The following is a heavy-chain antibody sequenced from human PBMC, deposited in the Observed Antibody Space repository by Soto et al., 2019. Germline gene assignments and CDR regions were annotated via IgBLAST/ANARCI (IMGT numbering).Heavy chain of an antibody. V-gene: IGHV4-34*02. D-gene: IGHD5-12*01. CDR1: GGSLSDYS. CDR3: ARGGGNSGYFFDY. Sequence: QVQLRQWGAGLLKPSETLSLRCAVYGGSLSDYSWSWIRQSPEKGLEWIGEINHGRSTKYNPSLKSRVTISVNPSQNQVSLVLASATAADTAVNRCARGGGNSGYFFDYWGRGTLVTVSS. J-gene: IGHJ4*02. CDR2: INHGRST.